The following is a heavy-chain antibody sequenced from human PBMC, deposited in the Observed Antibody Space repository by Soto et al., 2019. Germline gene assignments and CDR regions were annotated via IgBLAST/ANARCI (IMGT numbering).Heavy chain of an antibody. D-gene: IGHD2-8*01. CDR3: ARGSTKARWYFDL. V-gene: IGHV3-21*01. CDR1: GFTFSSYS. J-gene: IGHJ2*01. CDR2: ISSSSSYI. Sequence: GGSLRLSCAASGFTFSSYSMNWVRQAPGKGLEWVSSISSSSSYIYYADSVKGRFTISRDNAKNSLYLQMNSLRAEDTAVYYCARGSTKARWYFDLWGRGTLVTVSS.